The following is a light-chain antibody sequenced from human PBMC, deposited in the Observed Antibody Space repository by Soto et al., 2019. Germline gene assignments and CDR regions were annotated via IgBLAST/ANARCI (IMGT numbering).Light chain of an antibody. CDR3: QRYNSLPPT. J-gene: IGKJ3*01. CDR1: QDISNS. CDR2: DAY. V-gene: IGKV1-33*01. Sequence: DIKMTQSPSSLSASVGDRVTISCQASQDISNSLNWYQQKPGKAPELLIYDAYKLETGVPSRFSGSGTGTDFTLTISSLQPEDIAAYYCQRYNSLPPTFGPGTNVDFK.